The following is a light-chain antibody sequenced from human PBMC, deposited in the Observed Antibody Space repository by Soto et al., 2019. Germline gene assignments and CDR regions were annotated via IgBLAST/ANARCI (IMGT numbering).Light chain of an antibody. CDR3: QQSYSTPLT. J-gene: IGKJ4*01. CDR2: AAS. Sequence: DIQMTQSPSSLSASVGDSVTITCRASQSFSSYLNWYQQKPGKAPRLLIYAASSLQSGVTTRFSSSGSGTDFTLTISSLQPEDFATYYCQQSYSTPLTFGGGTKVEIK. CDR1: QSFSSY. V-gene: IGKV1-39*01.